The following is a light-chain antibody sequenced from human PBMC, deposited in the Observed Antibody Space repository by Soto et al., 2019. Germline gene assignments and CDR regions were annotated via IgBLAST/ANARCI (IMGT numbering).Light chain of an antibody. Sequence: DIQMTQSPSTLSASVGDRVTITCRASQSISSWLAWYQQKPGKAPKLLIYDASSLESGVPSRFSGSGSGTEFTLTISSLQPDDFATYYCQQSYAQPWTFGQGTKVEIK. CDR3: QQSYAQPWT. V-gene: IGKV1-5*01. CDR2: DAS. J-gene: IGKJ1*01. CDR1: QSISSW.